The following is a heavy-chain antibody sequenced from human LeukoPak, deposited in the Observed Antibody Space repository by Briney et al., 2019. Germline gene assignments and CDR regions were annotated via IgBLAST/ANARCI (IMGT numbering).Heavy chain of an antibody. J-gene: IGHJ3*02. CDR2: INHSGST. Sequence: SETLSLTCAVYGGSFSDYYWSWIRQPPGKGLEWIGEINHSGSTNYNPSLKSRVTISVDTSKNQFSLKLSSVTAADTAVYYCARDGGSYYAAFDIWGQGTMVTVSS. CDR1: GGSFSDYY. CDR3: ARDGGSYYAAFDI. V-gene: IGHV4-34*01. D-gene: IGHD1-26*01.